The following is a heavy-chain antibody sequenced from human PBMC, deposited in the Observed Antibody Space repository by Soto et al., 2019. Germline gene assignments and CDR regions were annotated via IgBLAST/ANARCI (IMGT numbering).Heavy chain of an antibody. J-gene: IGHJ4*02. CDR1: GYTFTSYA. CDR3: ARAPYYYDSSGYYYSYYWDY. Sequence: ASVKFSCKSSGYTFTSYAMHWVRQAPGQRLEWMGWINAGNGNTKYSQKFQGRVTITRDTSASTAYMELSSLRSEDTAVYYCARAPYYYDSSGYYYSYYWDYCGQGTLVIVSS. CDR2: INAGNGNT. D-gene: IGHD3-22*01. V-gene: IGHV1-3*01.